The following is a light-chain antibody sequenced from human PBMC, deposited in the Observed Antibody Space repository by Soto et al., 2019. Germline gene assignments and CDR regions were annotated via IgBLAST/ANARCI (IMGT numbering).Light chain of an antibody. Sequence: SYVLTQPPSVSVSPGQTASITCSGDKLGDKYACWYQQKPGQSPVLVIYQDSKRPSGIPERFSGSNSGNTATLTISGTQAMDEADYYCQAWDSSHVVFGGGTKLTVL. CDR3: QAWDSSHVV. CDR1: KLGDKY. CDR2: QDS. J-gene: IGLJ2*01. V-gene: IGLV3-1*01.